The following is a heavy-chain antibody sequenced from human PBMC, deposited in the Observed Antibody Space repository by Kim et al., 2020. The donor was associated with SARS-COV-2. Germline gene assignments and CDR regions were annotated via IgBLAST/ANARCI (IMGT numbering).Heavy chain of an antibody. D-gene: IGHD3-10*01. V-gene: IGHV3-20*01. Sequence: VYADPVKDRLTISRDNAKNSMYLQMNSLRAEDTAVYHCARRDAFGWFDPWGQGTLVSVSS. CDR3: ARRDAFGWFDP. J-gene: IGHJ5*02.